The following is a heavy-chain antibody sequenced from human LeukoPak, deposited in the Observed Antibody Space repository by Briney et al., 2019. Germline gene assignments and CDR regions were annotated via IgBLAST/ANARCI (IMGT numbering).Heavy chain of an antibody. D-gene: IGHD3-22*01. V-gene: IGHV3-53*01. CDR1: GFTVSSNY. Sequence: GGSLRLSCAASGFTVSSNYMSWVRQAPGKGLEWVPVIYSGGSTYYADSVKGRFTISRDNSKNTLYLQMNSLRAEDTAVYYCAGVYDSSGYYPYWGQGTLVTVSS. J-gene: IGHJ4*02. CDR2: IYSGGST. CDR3: AGVYDSSGYYPY.